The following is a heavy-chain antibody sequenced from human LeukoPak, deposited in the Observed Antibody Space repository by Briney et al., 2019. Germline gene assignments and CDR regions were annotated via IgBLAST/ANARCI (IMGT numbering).Heavy chain of an antibody. Sequence: GGSLRLSCAASGFTFSDYYMSWIRQAPGKGLEWVSSISSSSSYIYYADSVKGRFTISRDNAKNSLYLQMNSLRAEDTAVYYCARADYYGSGSYYKEWGQGTLVTVSS. CDR3: ARADYYGSGSYYKE. J-gene: IGHJ4*02. D-gene: IGHD3-10*01. CDR1: GFTFSDYY. CDR2: ISSSSSYI. V-gene: IGHV3-11*06.